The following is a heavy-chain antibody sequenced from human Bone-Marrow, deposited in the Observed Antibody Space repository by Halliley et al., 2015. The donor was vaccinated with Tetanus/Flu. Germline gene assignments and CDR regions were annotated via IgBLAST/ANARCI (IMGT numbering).Heavy chain of an antibody. CDR2: TDFGGNT. V-gene: IGHV3-53*01. Sequence: WVLVTDFGGNTKYAESVEGRFTVSRDNSKNTLYLQMNSLRGDDTAVYYCARNKASSWADVLDIWGQGTMVTVSS. CDR3: ARNKASSWADVLDI. J-gene: IGHJ3*02. D-gene: IGHD6-13*01.